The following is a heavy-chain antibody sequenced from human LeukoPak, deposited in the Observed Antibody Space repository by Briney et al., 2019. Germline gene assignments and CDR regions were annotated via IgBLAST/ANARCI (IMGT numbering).Heavy chain of an antibody. J-gene: IGHJ4*02. V-gene: IGHV4-34*01. D-gene: IGHD6-19*01. CDR1: GGSFTGYY. CDR3: ARVDSSGITDY. CDR2: INHRGST. Sequence: SESLSLTCAVYGGSFTGYYWSWIRQPPGKGLEWIGEINHRGSTNYNTSLKSQSPRPLETPQKQPPLKLSSVTAADTAVYYCARVDSSGITDYWGQGTLVTVYS.